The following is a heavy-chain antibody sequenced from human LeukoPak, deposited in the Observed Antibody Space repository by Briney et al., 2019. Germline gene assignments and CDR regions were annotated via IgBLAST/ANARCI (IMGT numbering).Heavy chain of an antibody. CDR3: ARSYFDVLTNYYMWLAP. CDR1: GYTFTDYY. D-gene: IGHD3-9*01. CDR2: INLNNDET. Sequence: GASEKVSCKASGYTFTDYYIHWVRQAPGQGLEWMGWINLNNDETFYAQNFQDRVTKTGDTSISTAYLELSSLRSDVTAVFYCARSYFDVLTNYYMWLAPWGQGTLVTVSS. J-gene: IGHJ5*02. V-gene: IGHV1-2*02.